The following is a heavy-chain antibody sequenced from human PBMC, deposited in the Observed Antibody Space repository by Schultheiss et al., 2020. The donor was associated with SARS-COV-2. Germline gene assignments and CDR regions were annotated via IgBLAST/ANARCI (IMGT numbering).Heavy chain of an antibody. J-gene: IGHJ3*02. D-gene: IGHD6-13*01. V-gene: IGHV1-18*04. CDR1: GYTFSGYY. CDR2: ISAYNGNT. CDR3: ARGIAAAAVRAFDI. Sequence: ASVKVSCKASGYTFSGYYMHWVRQAPGQGLEWMGWISAYNGNTNYAQKLQGRVTMTTDTSTSTAYMELRSLRSDDTAVYYCARGIAAAAVRAFDIWGQGTMVTVSS.